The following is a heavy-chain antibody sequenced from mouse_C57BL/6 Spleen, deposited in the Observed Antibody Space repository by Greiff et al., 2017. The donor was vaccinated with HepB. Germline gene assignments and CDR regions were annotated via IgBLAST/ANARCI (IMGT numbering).Heavy chain of an antibody. J-gene: IGHJ4*01. CDR2: ISDGGSYT. V-gene: IGHV5-4*03. Sequence: DVKLVESGGGLVKPGGSLKLSCAASGFTFSSYAMSWVRQTPEKRLEWVATISDGGSYTYYPDNVKGRFTISRDNAKNNLYLQMSHLKSEDTAMYYCARKGSYAMDYWGQGTSVTVSS. CDR3: ARKGSYAMDY. CDR1: GFTFSSYA.